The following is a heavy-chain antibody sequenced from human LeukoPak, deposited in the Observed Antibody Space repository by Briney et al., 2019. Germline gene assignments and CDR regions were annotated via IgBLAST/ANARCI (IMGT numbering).Heavy chain of an antibody. D-gene: IGHD3-22*01. CDR3: AREYSSGYYSDYHYMDV. CDR1: GFTFSSYE. J-gene: IGHJ6*03. V-gene: IGHV3-48*03. CDR2: ISSSGSTI. Sequence: GGSLRLSCAASGFTFSSYEMHWVRQAPGKGLEWVSYISSSGSTIYYADSVKGRFTISRDNAKNSLYLQMNSLRAEDTAVYYCAREYSSGYYSDYHYMDVWGKGTTVTISS.